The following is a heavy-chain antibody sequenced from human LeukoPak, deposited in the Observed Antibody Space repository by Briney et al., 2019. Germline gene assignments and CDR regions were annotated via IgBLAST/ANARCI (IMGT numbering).Heavy chain of an antibody. Sequence: GGSLRLSCAASGFTFSSYSMNWVRQAPGKGLEWVSYISSSSSTIYYADSVKGRFTISRDNAKNSLYLQMNSLRAEDTAVYYCARVTGRSVVVPAAISNWGQGTLVTVSS. J-gene: IGHJ4*02. CDR2: ISSSSSTI. CDR1: GFTFSSYS. V-gene: IGHV3-48*04. D-gene: IGHD2-2*01. CDR3: ARVTGRSVVVPAAISN.